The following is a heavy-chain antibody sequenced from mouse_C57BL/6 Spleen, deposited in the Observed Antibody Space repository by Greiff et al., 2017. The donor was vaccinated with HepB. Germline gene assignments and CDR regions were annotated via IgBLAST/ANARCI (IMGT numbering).Heavy chain of an antibody. CDR3: AREGGYGNSSYWYFDV. D-gene: IGHD2-10*02. CDR1: GYTFTSYW. Sequence: QVQLQQPGAELVRPGSSVKLSCKASGYTFTSYWMHWVKQRPIQGLEWIGNIDPSDSETHYNQKFKDKATLTVDKSSSTAYMQLSSLTSEDSAVYYCAREGGYGNSSYWYFDVWGTGTTVTVSS. J-gene: IGHJ1*03. CDR2: IDPSDSET. V-gene: IGHV1-52*01.